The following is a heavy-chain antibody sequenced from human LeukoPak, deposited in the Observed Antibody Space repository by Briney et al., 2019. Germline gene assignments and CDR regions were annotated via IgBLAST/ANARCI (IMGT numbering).Heavy chain of an antibody. V-gene: IGHV1-8*01. D-gene: IGHD6-6*01. CDR2: MYPDSGNT. J-gene: IGHJ4*02. Sequence: GASVKVSCKASVYSFIIYDINWVRQATGQGRWWMWWMYPDSGNTGYAQNFLGRVTMTWDTSISTAYMELSSLNSDDTAMYYCARSTMAARRTNDFWGQGTLVTVSS. CDR1: VYSFIIYD. CDR3: ARSTMAARRTNDF.